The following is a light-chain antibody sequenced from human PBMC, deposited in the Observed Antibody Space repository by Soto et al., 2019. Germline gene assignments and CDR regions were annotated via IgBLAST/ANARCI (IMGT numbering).Light chain of an antibody. CDR3: FSYAGSRTVV. V-gene: IGLV2-23*01. CDR2: EGS. CDR1: SSDVGSYNL. J-gene: IGLJ2*01. Sequence: QSAVTQPASVSGSPGQSITISCTGTSSDVGSYNLVSWYQQHPGKAPKLMIYEGSKRPSGVSNRFSGSKSGNTASLTISGLHAEDEPDYYCFSYAGSRTVVFGGGTKLTVL.